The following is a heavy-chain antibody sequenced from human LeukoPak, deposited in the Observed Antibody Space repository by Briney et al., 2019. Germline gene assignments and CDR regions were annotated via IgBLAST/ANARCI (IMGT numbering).Heavy chain of an antibody. Sequence: SQTLSLTCTVSGGSISSGDYYWRWIRQPPGKGLEWIGYIYYSGSTYYNPSLKSRVTISLDTSKNQFSLRLTSVTAADTAVYYRARGVRWLQLSYFDYWGQGTLVTVSS. CDR2: IYYSGST. CDR3: ARGVRWLQLSYFDY. D-gene: IGHD5-24*01. J-gene: IGHJ4*02. V-gene: IGHV4-30-4*01. CDR1: GGSISSGDYY.